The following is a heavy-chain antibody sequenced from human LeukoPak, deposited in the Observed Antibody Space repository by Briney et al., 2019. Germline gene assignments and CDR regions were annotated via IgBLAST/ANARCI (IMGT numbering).Heavy chain of an antibody. CDR1: GGTFSSYA. J-gene: IGHJ4*02. D-gene: IGHD3-22*01. CDR2: IIPIAGTT. V-gene: IGHV1-69*13. Sequence: SVKVSCKASGGTFSSYAFSWVRQAPGQGLEWMGGIIPIAGTTNYAQMFQGSVTITADESTSTAYMELSSLRSEDTAVYYCARGGRDSSGYSPFDYWGQGTLVTVSS. CDR3: ARGGRDSSGYSPFDY.